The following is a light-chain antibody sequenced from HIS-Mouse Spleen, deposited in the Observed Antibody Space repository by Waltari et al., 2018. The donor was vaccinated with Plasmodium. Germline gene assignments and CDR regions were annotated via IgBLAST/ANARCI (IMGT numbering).Light chain of an antibody. J-gene: IGLJ2*01. CDR3: SSYAGSNNLV. Sequence: QSALTQPPSASGSPGQSVTISCTGTRSDVGGYNYFSWYQQHPGKAPKLMIYAVSKRPSGVPDRFSGSKSGNTASLTVSGLQAEDEADYYCSSYAGSNNLVFGGGTKLTVL. CDR2: AVS. V-gene: IGLV2-8*01. CDR1: RSDVGGYNY.